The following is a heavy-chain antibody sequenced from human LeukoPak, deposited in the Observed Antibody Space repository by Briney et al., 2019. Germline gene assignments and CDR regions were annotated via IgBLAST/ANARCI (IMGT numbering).Heavy chain of an antibody. Sequence: SETLSLTCAVYGGSFSGYYWSWIRQPPGKGLEWIGEINHSGSTNYNPSLKSRVTISVDTSKNQFSLKLSSVTAEDTAVYYCAGGRIHDYVWGSRDYWGQGTLVTVSS. CDR3: AGGRIHDYVWGSRDY. CDR1: GGSFSGYY. D-gene: IGHD3-16*01. V-gene: IGHV4-34*01. CDR2: INHSGST. J-gene: IGHJ4*02.